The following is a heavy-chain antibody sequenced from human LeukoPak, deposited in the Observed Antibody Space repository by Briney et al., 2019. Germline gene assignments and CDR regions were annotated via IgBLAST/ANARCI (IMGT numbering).Heavy chain of an antibody. CDR2: IYYSGTT. CDR1: GGSISSSSYY. V-gene: IGHV4-39*01. Sequence: SETLSLTCTVSGGSISSSSYYWGWIRQPPGKGLEWIGSIYYSGTTYYNPSLKSRITIPVDTSKNQFSLKLSSVTAADTAVYYCARHKWEGRDYYYYYYMDVWGRGTTVTVSS. J-gene: IGHJ6*03. D-gene: IGHD1-26*01. CDR3: ARHKWEGRDYYYYYYMDV.